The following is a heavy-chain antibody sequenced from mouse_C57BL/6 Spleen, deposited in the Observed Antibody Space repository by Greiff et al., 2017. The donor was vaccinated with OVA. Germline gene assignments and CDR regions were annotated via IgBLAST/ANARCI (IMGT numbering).Heavy chain of an antibody. CDR1: GYTFTSYW. CDR3: ARDSSGYGDYFDY. V-gene: IGHV1-53*01. Sequence: VQLQQPGTELVKPGASVKLSCKASGYTFTSYWMHWVKQRPGQGLEWIGNINPSNGGTNYNEKFKSKATLTVDKSSSTAYMQLSSLTSEDSAVYYCARDSSGYGDYFDYWGQGTTLTVSS. D-gene: IGHD3-2*02. CDR2: INPSNGGT. J-gene: IGHJ2*01.